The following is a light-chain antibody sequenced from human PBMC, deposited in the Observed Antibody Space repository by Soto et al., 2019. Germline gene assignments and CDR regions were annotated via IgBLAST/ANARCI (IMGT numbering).Light chain of an antibody. J-gene: IGKJ1*01. Sequence: DIQMTQSPSSLSASVGDRVTITCRASQSISSYLNWYQQKPGKAPKLLIYAASSLQSGVPSRFSGSGSGTDFTLTISSLQPEDFATYYCQQSYSTLRRTFGQGTKVEIQ. V-gene: IGKV1-39*01. CDR2: AAS. CDR1: QSISSY. CDR3: QQSYSTLRRT.